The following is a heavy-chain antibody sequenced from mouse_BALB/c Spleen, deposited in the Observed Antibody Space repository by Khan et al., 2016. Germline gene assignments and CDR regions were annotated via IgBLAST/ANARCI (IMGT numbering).Heavy chain of an antibody. D-gene: IGHD1-3*01. CDR1: GDSITSGY. J-gene: IGHJ2*01. V-gene: IGHV3-8*02. CDR3: AGYSGYFLDY. CDR2: ISHRGST. Sequence: EVQLQESGPSLVKPSQTLSLTCSVTGDSITSGYWNWIRKFPGNTLEYMGYISHRGSTYYNPSLKSRISITRDTSTHQYYLQLHSVTTADTATYYCAGYSGYFLDYWGQGTTLTVSS.